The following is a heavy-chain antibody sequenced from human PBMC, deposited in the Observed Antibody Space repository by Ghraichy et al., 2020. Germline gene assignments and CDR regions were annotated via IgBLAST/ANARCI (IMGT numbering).Heavy chain of an antibody. D-gene: IGHD6-19*01. Sequence: GGSLRLSCAASGFTFSSYAMSWVRQAPGKGLEWVSAISGSGGSTYYADSVKGRFTISRDNSKNTLYLQMNSLRAEDTAVYYCAKGGMVAVAHPLGFDYWGQGTLVTVSS. J-gene: IGHJ4*02. CDR1: GFTFSSYA. CDR2: ISGSGGST. V-gene: IGHV3-23*01. CDR3: AKGGMVAVAHPLGFDY.